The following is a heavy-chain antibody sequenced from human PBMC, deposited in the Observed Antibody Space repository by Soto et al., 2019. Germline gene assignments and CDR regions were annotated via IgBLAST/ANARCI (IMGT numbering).Heavy chain of an antibody. D-gene: IGHD3-16*01. V-gene: IGHV4-34*01. J-gene: IGHJ5*02. Sequence: SETLSLTCAVYGGSFSGYYWSWIRQPPGKGLEWIGEINHSGSTNYNPSLKSRVTISVDTSKNQFSLKLSSVTAADTAVYYCARVMIPSLLRFDPWGQGTLVTVS. CDR1: GGSFSGYY. CDR2: INHSGST. CDR3: ARVMIPSLLRFDP.